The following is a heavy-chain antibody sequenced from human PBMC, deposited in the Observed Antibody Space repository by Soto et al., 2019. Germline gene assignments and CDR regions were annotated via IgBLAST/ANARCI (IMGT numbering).Heavy chain of an antibody. CDR1: GGTFSSYA. CDR2: IIPIFGTA. J-gene: IGHJ3*02. V-gene: IGHV1-69*12. Sequence: QVQLVQSGAEVKKPGSSVKVSCKASGGTFSSYAISWVRQAPGQGLEWMGGIIPIFGTANYAQKFQGRVTITADESTSTAYMELSSLRSEYRAVYYWARGGVTVLVPAAIGAFDIWGQGTMVTVSS. D-gene: IGHD2-2*01. CDR3: ARGGVTVLVPAAIGAFDI.